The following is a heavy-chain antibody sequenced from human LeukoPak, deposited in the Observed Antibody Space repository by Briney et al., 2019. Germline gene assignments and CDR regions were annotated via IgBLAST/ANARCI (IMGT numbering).Heavy chain of an antibody. D-gene: IGHD2-21*02. V-gene: IGHV3-30*03. J-gene: IGHJ3*02. CDR2: ISYDGSNK. Sequence: GRSLRLSCAASGFTFSSYGMHWVRQAPGKGLEWVAVISYDGSNKYYADSVEGRFTISRDNSKSSLYLQMSSLRPEDTAVYYCAREGVVTNAFDIWGQGTMVTVSS. CDR3: AREGVVTNAFDI. CDR1: GFTFSSYG.